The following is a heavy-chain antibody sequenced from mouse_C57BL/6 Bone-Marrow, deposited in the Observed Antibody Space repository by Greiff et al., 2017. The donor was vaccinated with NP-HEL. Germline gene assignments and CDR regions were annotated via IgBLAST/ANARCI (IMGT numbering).Heavy chain of an antibody. CDR2: INPNNGGT. J-gene: IGHJ4*01. V-gene: IGHV1-26*01. D-gene: IGHD1-1*01. CDR3: ARSYYYGSSSLPMDY. CDR1: GYTFTDYY. Sequence: EVQLQQSGPELVKPGASVKISCKASGYTFTDYYMNWVKQSHGKSLEWIGDINPNNGGTSYNQKFKGKATLTVDKSSSTAYMELRSLTSEDSAVYYCARSYYYGSSSLPMDYWGQGTSVTVSS.